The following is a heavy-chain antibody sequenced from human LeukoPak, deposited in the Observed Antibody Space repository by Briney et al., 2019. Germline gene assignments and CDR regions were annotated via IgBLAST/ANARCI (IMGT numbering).Heavy chain of an antibody. Sequence: GGSLRLSCAPSGVTFSSYTMNWVRQAPGEGLEWVSSISSGSTYIYYADSVKRRFTITRDNAKNSLYLQTNSLRTEETAVYYCAAHYYDSSGWLGPFDIWGQGTMVTVSS. D-gene: IGHD3-22*01. CDR3: AAHYYDSSGWLGPFDI. CDR1: GVTFSSYT. J-gene: IGHJ3*02. CDR2: ISSGSTYI. V-gene: IGHV3-21*01.